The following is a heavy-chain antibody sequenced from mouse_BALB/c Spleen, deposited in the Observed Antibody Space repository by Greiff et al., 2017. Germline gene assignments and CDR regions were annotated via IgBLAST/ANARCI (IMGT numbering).Heavy chain of an antibody. CDR1: GYSITSGYY. Sequence: ESGPGLVKPSQSLSLTCSVTGYSITSGYYWNWIRQFPGNKLEWMGYISYDGSNNYNPSLKNRISITRDTSKNQFFLKLNSVTTEDTATYYCARNGLLPWYFDVWGAGTTVTVSS. V-gene: IGHV3-6*02. D-gene: IGHD2-3*01. J-gene: IGHJ1*01. CDR3: ARNGLLPWYFDV. CDR2: ISYDGSN.